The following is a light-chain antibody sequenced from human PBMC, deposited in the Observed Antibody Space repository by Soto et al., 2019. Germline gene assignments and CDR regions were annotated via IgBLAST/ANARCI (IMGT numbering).Light chain of an antibody. V-gene: IGKV1-39*01. CDR3: QQSYNTPRT. J-gene: IGKJ1*01. CDR2: TAS. Sequence: DIQVTQSPSSLSASVGDGVTIACRTSQSISSYLNWYQHKPGKAPKLLIYTASTLQSGVPSRFSGRGSGTDFTLTISSLQPEDFETYYCQQSYNTPRTFGQGTKVDIK. CDR1: QSISSY.